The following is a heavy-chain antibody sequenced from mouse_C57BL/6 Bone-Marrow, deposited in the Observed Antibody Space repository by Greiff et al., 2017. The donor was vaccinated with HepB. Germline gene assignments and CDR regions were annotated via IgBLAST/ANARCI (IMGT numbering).Heavy chain of an antibody. CDR3: ARGQLRMDY. D-gene: IGHD3-2*02. J-gene: IGHJ4*01. CDR1: GYTFTSYW. V-gene: IGHV1-59*01. Sequence: QVQLQQPGAELVRPGTSVKLSCKASGYTFTSYWMHWVKQRPGQGLEWIGVIDPSDSYTNYNQKFKGKATLTVDTSSSTAYMQLSSLTSEDSAVYYCARGQLRMDYWGQGTSVTVSS. CDR2: IDPSDSYT.